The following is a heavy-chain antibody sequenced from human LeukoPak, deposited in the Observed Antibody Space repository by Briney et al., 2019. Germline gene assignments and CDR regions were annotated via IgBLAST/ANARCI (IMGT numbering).Heavy chain of an antibody. Sequence: GRSLRLSCAASGFTFSSCAMSWARQAPGKGLEWGSAISGSGGTTYYADSVRGRFTISRDNSRNTLYLQMNSPRAEDTAVYYCARASCGGDCYSFDYWGQGTLVTVSS. J-gene: IGHJ4*02. D-gene: IGHD2-21*02. CDR1: GFTFSSCA. CDR3: ARASCGGDCYSFDY. CDR2: ISGSGGTT. V-gene: IGHV3-23*01.